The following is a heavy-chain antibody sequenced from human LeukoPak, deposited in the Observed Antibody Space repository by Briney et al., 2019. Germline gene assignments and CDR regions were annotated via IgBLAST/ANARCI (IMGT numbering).Heavy chain of an antibody. Sequence: SETLSLTCTVSGGSITSYYWSWLRQPPGKGLEWIGYIYYSGSTNYNPSLKSRVTISVDTSKNQCSLKLSSVTAADTAVYYCARLPYYYDSSGYVGYWGQGTLVTVSS. V-gene: IGHV4-59*08. CDR1: GGSITSYY. CDR2: IYYSGST. D-gene: IGHD3-22*01. J-gene: IGHJ4*02. CDR3: ARLPYYYDSSGYVGY.